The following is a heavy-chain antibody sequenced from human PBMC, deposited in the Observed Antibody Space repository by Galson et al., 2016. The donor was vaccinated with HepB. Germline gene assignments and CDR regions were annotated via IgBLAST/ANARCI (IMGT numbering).Heavy chain of an antibody. D-gene: IGHD5-24*01. V-gene: IGHV3-21*01. CDR3: ARDMAGYNWIDF. Sequence: SLRLSCAASGFNFDTYDMNWVRQAPGKGLEWVSYISRPSSYIYYADSVRGRFTISRDNAKNSLFLQLNSLRAADTAIYYCARDMAGYNWIDFWGLGTLVTVSS. CDR2: ISRPSSYI. J-gene: IGHJ4*02. CDR1: GFNFDTYD.